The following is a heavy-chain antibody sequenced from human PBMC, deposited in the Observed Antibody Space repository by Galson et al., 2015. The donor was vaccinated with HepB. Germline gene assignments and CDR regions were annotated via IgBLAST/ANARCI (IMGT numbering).Heavy chain of an antibody. CDR3: AKDLEPGDYYYYMDV. J-gene: IGHJ6*03. D-gene: IGHD7-27*01. Sequence: SLRLSCAASGFTFSSYGMHWVRQAPGKGLEWVAVISYDGSNKYYADSVKGRFTISRDNSKNTLYLQMNSLRAEDTAVYYCAKDLEPGDYYYYMDVWGKGTTVTVSS. V-gene: IGHV3-30*18. CDR1: GFTFSSYG. CDR2: ISYDGSNK.